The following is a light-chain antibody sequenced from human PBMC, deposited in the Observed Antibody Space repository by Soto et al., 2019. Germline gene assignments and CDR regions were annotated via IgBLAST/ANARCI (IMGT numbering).Light chain of an antibody. J-gene: IGLJ1*01. CDR1: SSNIGSHT. CDR2: TNS. Sequence: QAVVTQPPSASGTPGQRVTISCSGSSSNIGSHTVNWYQQLPGTAPKLLIYTNSQRPSGVPDRFSGSKSGTSASLAISGLQSEDDADYYCATWDDSLNGLYIFGTGTKVTVL. V-gene: IGLV1-44*01. CDR3: ATWDDSLNGLYI.